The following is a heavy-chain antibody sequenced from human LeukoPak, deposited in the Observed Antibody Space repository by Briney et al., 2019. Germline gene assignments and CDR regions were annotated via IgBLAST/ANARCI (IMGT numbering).Heavy chain of an antibody. J-gene: IGHJ6*02. Sequence: PGRSLRLSCAASGFTFSSYAMHWVRQAPGKGLEWVAVISYDGSNKYYADSVKGRFTISRDNSKNTLYLQMNSLRAEDTAVYYCARDRVIVVVITTYHYYYYGMDVWGQGTTVTVSS. CDR3: ARDRVIVVVITTYHYYYYGMDV. CDR1: GFTFSSYA. D-gene: IGHD3-22*01. V-gene: IGHV3-30-3*01. CDR2: ISYDGSNK.